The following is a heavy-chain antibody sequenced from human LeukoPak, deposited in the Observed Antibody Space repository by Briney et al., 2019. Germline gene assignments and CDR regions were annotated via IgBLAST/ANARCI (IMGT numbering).Heavy chain of an antibody. CDR3: ARHQGPYGLFDY. D-gene: IGHD3-10*01. Sequence: SETLSLTCTVSGGSISSYYWSWIRQPPGKGLEWIGYIYYSGGTNYNPSLKSRVTISVDTSKNQFSLKLSSVTAADTAVYYCARHQGPYGLFDYWGQGTLVTVSS. CDR2: IYYSGGT. V-gene: IGHV4-59*08. J-gene: IGHJ4*02. CDR1: GGSISSYY.